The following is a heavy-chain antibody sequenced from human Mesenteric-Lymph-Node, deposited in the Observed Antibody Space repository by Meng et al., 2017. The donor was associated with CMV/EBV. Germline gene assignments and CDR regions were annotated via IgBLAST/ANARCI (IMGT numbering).Heavy chain of an antibody. Sequence: GSLRLSCAVYGGSFSGYYWSWIRQPPGKGLEWIGEINHSGSTNYNPSLKSRVTISVDTSKNQFSLKLSSLTAADTALYYCARQLTISSGDRPFYWGQGTLVTVSS. J-gene: IGHJ4*02. CDR1: GGSFSGYY. CDR3: ARQLTISSGDRPFY. CDR2: INHSGST. V-gene: IGHV4-34*01. D-gene: IGHD6-6*01.